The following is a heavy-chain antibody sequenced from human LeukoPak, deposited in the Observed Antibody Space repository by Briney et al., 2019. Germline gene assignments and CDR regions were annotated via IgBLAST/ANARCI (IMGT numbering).Heavy chain of an antibody. V-gene: IGHV1-18*01. CDR2: ISAYNGNT. Sequence: ASVKVSCKASGYTFTSYGISWVRQAPGQGLEWMGWISAYNGNTNYAQKLQGSVTMTTDTSTSTAYMELRSLRSDDTAVYYCARSPRYYDFWSGYYLSDYWGQGTLVTVSS. CDR3: ARSPRYYDFWSGYYLSDY. J-gene: IGHJ4*02. CDR1: GYTFTSYG. D-gene: IGHD3-3*01.